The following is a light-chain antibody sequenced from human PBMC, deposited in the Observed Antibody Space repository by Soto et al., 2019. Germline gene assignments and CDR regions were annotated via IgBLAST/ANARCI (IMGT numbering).Light chain of an antibody. CDR3: AAWDDTVRSDV. CDR1: ISNIATNY. CDR2: RDN. V-gene: IGLV1-47*01. Sequence: QSVLTQPPSVSGTPGQRVTISCSGGISNIATNYVHWFQQLPGTAPKVLSNRDNQRPSGVPDRFSGSKSGTSASLAISGLLSEDEAEYYCAAWDDTVRSDVFGSGTKVTVL. J-gene: IGLJ1*01.